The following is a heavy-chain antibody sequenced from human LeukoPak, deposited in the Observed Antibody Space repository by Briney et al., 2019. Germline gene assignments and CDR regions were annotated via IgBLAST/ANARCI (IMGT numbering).Heavy chain of an antibody. V-gene: IGHV3-30*18. Sequence: GGSLRLSCAASGFTFSSYGMLWVRQAPGKGLEWVAVISYDGSNKYYADSVKGRFTNSRDNSKNTLYLQMNSLRAEDTAVYYCAKDLGTTVVTSYWGQGTLVTVSS. CDR2: ISYDGSNK. CDR1: GFTFSSYG. J-gene: IGHJ4*02. D-gene: IGHD4-23*01. CDR3: AKDLGTTVVTSY.